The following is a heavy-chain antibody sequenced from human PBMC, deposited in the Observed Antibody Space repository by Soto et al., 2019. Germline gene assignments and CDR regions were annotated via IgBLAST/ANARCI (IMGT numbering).Heavy chain of an antibody. V-gene: IGHV4-34*01. Sequence: SETLSLTCAVYGGSFSGYYWSWIRQPPGKGLEWIGEINHSGSTNYNPSLKSRVTISVDTSKNQFSLKLSSVTAADTSVYYCAGCRYDLWSGYSPVADWGHGDLV. J-gene: IGHJ4*01. CDR3: AGCRYDLWSGYSPVAD. CDR2: INHSGST. CDR1: GGSFSGYY. D-gene: IGHD3-3*01.